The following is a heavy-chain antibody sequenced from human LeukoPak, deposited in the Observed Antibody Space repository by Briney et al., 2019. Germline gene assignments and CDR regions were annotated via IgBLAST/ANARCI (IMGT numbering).Heavy chain of an antibody. Sequence: PSEILSLTCTVSGGSISSYYWSWIRQPPGKGLEWIGYIYYSGSTNYNPSLKSRVTISVDTSKNQFSLKLSSVTAADTAVYYCARGLGDYWGQGTLVTVSS. CDR1: GGSISSYY. CDR2: IYYSGST. J-gene: IGHJ4*02. CDR3: ARGLGDY. V-gene: IGHV4-59*01. D-gene: IGHD3-3*01.